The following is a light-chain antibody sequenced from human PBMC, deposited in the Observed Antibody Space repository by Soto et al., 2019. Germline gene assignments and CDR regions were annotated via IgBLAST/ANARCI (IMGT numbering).Light chain of an antibody. CDR2: GAS. CDR3: QQCGSSPWT. CDR1: QSVSSSY. V-gene: IGKV3-20*01. J-gene: IGKJ1*01. Sequence: EIVLTQSPATLSLSPGERATLSCGASQSVSSSYLAWYQQKPGQAPRLLIYGASSRATGIPDRFSGGGSGTDFTLTISRLEPEDFAVYYCQQCGSSPWTFGQGTKVDNK.